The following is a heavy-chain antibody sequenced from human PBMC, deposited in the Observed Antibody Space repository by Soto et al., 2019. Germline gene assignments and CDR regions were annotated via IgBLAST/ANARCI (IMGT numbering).Heavy chain of an antibody. V-gene: IGHV4-61*01. J-gene: IGHJ3*02. D-gene: IGHD4-17*01. Sequence: SETLSLTCTVSGGSVSSGSCYWSWIRQPPGKGLEWIGYIYYSGSTNYNPSLKSRVTISVDTSKNQFSLKLSSVTAADTAVYYCAKGGTVTTLAAFDICGEGTMVTV. CDR1: GGSVSSGSCY. CDR2: IYYSGST. CDR3: AKGGTVTTLAAFDI.